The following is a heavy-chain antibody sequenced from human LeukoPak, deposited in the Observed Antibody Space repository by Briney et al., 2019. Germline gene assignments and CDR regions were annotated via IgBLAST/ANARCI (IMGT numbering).Heavy chain of an antibody. Sequence: GGSLRLSCAASGFTFSSYSMNWVRQAPGKGLEWVSSISSGSTYMYYADSVKGRFTISRDNAKNSMYLQMNSLRVEDTAVYYCRRVGGRSKAVKGDAFDIWGQGTMVTVSS. V-gene: IGHV3-21*01. J-gene: IGHJ3*02. CDR2: ISSGSTYM. CDR1: GFTFSSYS. CDR3: RRVGGRSKAVKGDAFDI. D-gene: IGHD6-19*01.